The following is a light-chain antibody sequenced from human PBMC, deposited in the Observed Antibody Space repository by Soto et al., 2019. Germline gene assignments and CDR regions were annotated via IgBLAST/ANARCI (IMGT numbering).Light chain of an antibody. CDR3: CSYAGSSTLL. J-gene: IGLJ3*02. Sequence: QPASVSGSPGQSITISCTGTSSDVGSYNLVSWYQQHPGKAPKVLIYEDSKRPSGVSDHFSASKSGNTASLTISGLQADDEADYYCCSYAGSSTLLFGGGTKLTVL. CDR1: SSDVGSYNL. CDR2: EDS. V-gene: IGLV2-23*01.